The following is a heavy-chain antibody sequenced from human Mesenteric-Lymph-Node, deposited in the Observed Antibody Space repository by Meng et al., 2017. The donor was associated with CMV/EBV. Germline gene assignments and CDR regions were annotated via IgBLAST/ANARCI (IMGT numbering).Heavy chain of an antibody. D-gene: IGHD3-10*01. J-gene: IGHJ5*02. CDR3: AGVTLVRGLTVWFDP. CDR1: LGRFSGYY. V-gene: IGHV4-34*01. Sequence: VYLGRFSGYYWGWIRRPPGKGLEWLGEINHSGSTNYNPSLKSRVTISVDTSKNQFPLKLTSVTAADTAVYYCAGVTLVRGLTVWFDPWGQGTLVTVSS. CDR2: INHSGST.